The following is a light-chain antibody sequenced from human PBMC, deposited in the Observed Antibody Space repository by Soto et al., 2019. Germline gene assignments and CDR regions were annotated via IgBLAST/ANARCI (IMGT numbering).Light chain of an antibody. Sequence: QAVVTQPPSVSEAPGQRVTISCTGSSSNIGAGYEAHWYQQVPGTAPKLLIYENNNRPSGVPDRFSGSKSGTSASLAITGLQAEDDAEYYCQSYDSSLSGYVFGTGTKVTVL. CDR1: SSNIGAGYE. V-gene: IGLV1-40*01. CDR3: QSYDSSLSGYV. J-gene: IGLJ1*01. CDR2: ENN.